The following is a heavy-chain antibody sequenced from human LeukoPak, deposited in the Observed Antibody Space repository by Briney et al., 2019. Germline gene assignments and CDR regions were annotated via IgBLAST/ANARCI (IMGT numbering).Heavy chain of an antibody. CDR1: GFTFSSSG. V-gene: IGHV3-30*02. CDR2: IWYDGSNK. CDR3: AKDRGSSRWSEAAFDI. Sequence: PGGSLRLSCAASGFTFSSSGMHWVRQTPGKGLEWVAFIWYDGSNKYYADSVEGRFTISRDNSKNTLYLQMNSLRAEDTAVYYCAKDRGSSRWSEAAFDIWGQGTMVTVSS. D-gene: IGHD6-13*01. J-gene: IGHJ3*02.